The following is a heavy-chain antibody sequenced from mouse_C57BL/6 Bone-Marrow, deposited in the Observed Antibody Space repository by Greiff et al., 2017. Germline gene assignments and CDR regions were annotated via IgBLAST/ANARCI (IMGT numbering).Heavy chain of an antibody. CDR3: ARGGYLAWFAY. CDR2: IDPSDSYT. V-gene: IGHV1-69*01. J-gene: IGHJ3*01. Sequence: QVQLQQPGAELVMPGASVKLSCKASGYTFTCYWMHWVKQRPGQGLEWIGEIDPSDSYTNYNQKFKGKSTLTVAKSSSTAYMQLSSLTSEDSAVYYCARGGYLAWFAYWGQGTLVTVSA. D-gene: IGHD2-3*01. CDR1: GYTFTCYW.